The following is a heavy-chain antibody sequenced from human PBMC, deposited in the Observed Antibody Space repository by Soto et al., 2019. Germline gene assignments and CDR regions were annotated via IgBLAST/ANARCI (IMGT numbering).Heavy chain of an antibody. CDR3: AHPRGYGVFDAVDI. J-gene: IGHJ3*02. Sequence: EVQLLESGGGLVQPGGSLRLSCAAAGFIFSTYAMHWVRQAPGKGLELVAGIDQSGGTAHYAESVRGRFAISRDNSIKPLYLQMSSLIAEDTALYYCAHPRGYGVFDAVDIWGQGTMVNVSS. V-gene: IGHV3-23*01. CDR2: IDQSGGTA. D-gene: IGHD2-8*01. CDR1: GFIFSTYA.